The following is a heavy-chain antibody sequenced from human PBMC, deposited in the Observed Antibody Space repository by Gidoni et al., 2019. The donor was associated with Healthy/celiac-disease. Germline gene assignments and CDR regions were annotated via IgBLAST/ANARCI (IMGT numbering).Heavy chain of an antibody. CDR3: ARGGGDSTPGDY. Sequence: VQLVESGGGVVQPGRSLRLSCPASGFTFSSYGMPWVRQAPGKGLEWVAVIWYDGSNKYYADSVKGRFTISRDNSKNTLYLQMNSLRAEDTAAYYCARGGGDSTPGDYWGQGTLVTVSS. V-gene: IGHV3-33*01. CDR2: IWYDGSNK. J-gene: IGHJ4*02. D-gene: IGHD3-16*01. CDR1: GFTFSSYG.